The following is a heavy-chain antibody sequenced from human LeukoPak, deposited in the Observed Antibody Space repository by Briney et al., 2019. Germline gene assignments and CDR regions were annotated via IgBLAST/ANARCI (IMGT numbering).Heavy chain of an antibody. J-gene: IGHJ5*02. CDR2: IKQDGSEK. CDR3: ARDLWSGWSNWFDP. CDR1: GFTFSSYW. Sequence: GGSLRLSCAASGFTFSSYWMSWVRQAPGKGLEWVANIKQDGSEKYYVDSVKGRFTISRDNAKNSLYLQMNSLRAEETAVYYCARDLWSGWSNWFDPWGQGTLVTVSS. D-gene: IGHD6-19*01. V-gene: IGHV3-7*01.